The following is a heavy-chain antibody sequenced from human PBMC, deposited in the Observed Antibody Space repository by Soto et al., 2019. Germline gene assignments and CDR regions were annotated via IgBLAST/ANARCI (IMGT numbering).Heavy chain of an antibody. V-gene: IGHV1-46*01. CDR2: INASGGST. J-gene: IGHJ4*02. CDR1: GYTFTSYY. Sequence: QVQLVQSGAEVKKPGASVKVSCKASGYTFTSYYMHWVRQAPGQGLEWMGIINASGGSTNYAQKFQGRVTMTRDTSTSTVYMELGSLRSEDTAVYYCARVSSSSCFDYWGQGTLFTVSS. D-gene: IGHD6-6*01. CDR3: ARVSSSSCFDY.